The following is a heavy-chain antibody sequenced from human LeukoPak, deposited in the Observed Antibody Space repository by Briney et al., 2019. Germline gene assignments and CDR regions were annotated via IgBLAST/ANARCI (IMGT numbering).Heavy chain of an antibody. J-gene: IGHJ6*04. CDR2: IISAGYTI. Sequence: GGSLRLSCSASGFTFSDYELNWVRQAPGKGLEWVSYIISAGYTIYYADSVKGRFTISRDNAKNSLYLQMNSLGAEDTAVYYCAELGITMIGGVWGKGTTVTISS. D-gene: IGHD3-10*02. CDR1: GFTFSDYE. CDR3: AELGITMIGGV. V-gene: IGHV3-48*03.